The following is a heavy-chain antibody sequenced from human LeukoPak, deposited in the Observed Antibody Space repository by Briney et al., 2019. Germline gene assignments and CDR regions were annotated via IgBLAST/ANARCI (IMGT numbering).Heavy chain of an antibody. J-gene: IGHJ4*02. Sequence: PGGSLRLSCAASGFSFRSYAMHWVRQAPGKGLEWVPVIANDGRDKKYADSVRGRFTISRDNSKNTVYLQMDSLRVEDMAVYYCAKDSKITSADYYFDYWGLGTLVTVSS. CDR2: IANDGRDK. CDR1: GFSFRSYA. D-gene: IGHD6-13*01. CDR3: AKDSKITSADYYFDY. V-gene: IGHV3-30*04.